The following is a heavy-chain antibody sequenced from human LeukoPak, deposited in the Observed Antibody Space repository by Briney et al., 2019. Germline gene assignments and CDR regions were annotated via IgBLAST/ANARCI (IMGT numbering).Heavy chain of an antibody. CDR2: INPNSGGT. J-gene: IGHJ3*02. CDR3: ARPYYESSGLYVDAFDI. CDR1: GYTLTAYY. Sequence: ASVKVSCKASGYTLTAYYLHWVRQAPGQGLEWMGRINPNSGGTTYAQKFQGRVTMTRDTSIGTAYMELSSLRSDDTAVYYCARPYYESSGLYVDAFDIWGQGTMGTVSS. D-gene: IGHD3-22*01. V-gene: IGHV1-2*06.